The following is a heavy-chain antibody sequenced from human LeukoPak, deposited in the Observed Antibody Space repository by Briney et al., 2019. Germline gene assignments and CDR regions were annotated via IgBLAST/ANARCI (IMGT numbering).Heavy chain of an antibody. J-gene: IGHJ5*02. CDR2: INHSGST. CDR1: GGSFSGYY. Sequence: KTSETLSLTCAVYGGSFSGYYWSWIRQPPGKGLEWIGEINHSGSTNYNPSLKSRVTISVDTSKNQFSLKLSSVTAADTAVYYCARASVWSGSNWFDPWGQGTLVTVSS. D-gene: IGHD3-3*01. V-gene: IGHV4-34*01. CDR3: ARASVWSGSNWFDP.